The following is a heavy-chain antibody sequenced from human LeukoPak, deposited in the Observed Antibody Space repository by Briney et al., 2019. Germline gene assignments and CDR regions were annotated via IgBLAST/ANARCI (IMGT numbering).Heavy chain of an antibody. CDR3: ARDSGYDSSGYYSPGAFDI. CDR2: IIPIFGTA. V-gene: IGHV1-69*05. D-gene: IGHD3-22*01. CDR1: GGTFSSYA. J-gene: IGHJ3*02. Sequence: SVKVSCKASGGTFSSYAISWVRQAPGQGLEWMGRIIPIFGTANYAQKFQGRVTITTDESTSTAYMGLSSLRSEDTAVYYCARDSGYDSSGYYSPGAFDIWGQGTMVTVSS.